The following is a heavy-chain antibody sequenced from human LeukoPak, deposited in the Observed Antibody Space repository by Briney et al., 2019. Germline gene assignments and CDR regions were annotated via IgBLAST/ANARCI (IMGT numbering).Heavy chain of an antibody. J-gene: IGHJ4*02. Sequence: GGSLRLSCAASGFTFSSYDMHWVRQATGKGLEWVSAIGTAGDTYYPGSVKGRFTISRENAKNSLYLQMNSLRAGDTAVYYCARVKYDSSGHYYSDWGQGTLVTVSS. CDR2: IGTAGDT. D-gene: IGHD3-22*01. CDR3: ARVKYDSSGHYYSD. V-gene: IGHV3-13*01. CDR1: GFTFSSYD.